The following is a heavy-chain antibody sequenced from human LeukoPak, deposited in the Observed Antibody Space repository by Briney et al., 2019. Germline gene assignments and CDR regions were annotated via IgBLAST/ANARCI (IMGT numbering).Heavy chain of an antibody. V-gene: IGHV1-2*02. CDR2: INPNSGGT. CDR1: GYTFTGYY. J-gene: IGHJ4*02. CDR3: ARGVRDSSGYYGKNYFDY. D-gene: IGHD3-22*01. Sequence: ASVKVSCKASGYTFTGYYMHWVRQAPGQGLEWMGWINPNSGGTNYAQKFQGRVTMTRDTSISTAYMELSSLRSEDTAVYYCARGVRDSSGYYGKNYFDYWGQGTLVTVSS.